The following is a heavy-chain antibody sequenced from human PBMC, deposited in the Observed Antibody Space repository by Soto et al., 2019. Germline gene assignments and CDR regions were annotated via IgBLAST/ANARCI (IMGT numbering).Heavy chain of an antibody. Sequence: EVPLVESGGGLVRPGGSLRLSCVASRSAFSCYSISWVRQAPGKGLEWVSSISVSSSYIYYAASVKGRFIISRDNDATSVYLQMRNLRADDAAVYYCAMIQRGGPRWGVDFWGQGTTVIVSS. D-gene: IGHD2-15*01. CDR3: AMIQRGGPRWGVDF. CDR2: ISVSSSYI. J-gene: IGHJ6*02. V-gene: IGHV3-21*01. CDR1: RSAFSCYS.